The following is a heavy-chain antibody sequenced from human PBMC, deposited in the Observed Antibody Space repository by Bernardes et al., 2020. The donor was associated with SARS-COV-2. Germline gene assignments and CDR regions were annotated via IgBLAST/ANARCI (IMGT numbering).Heavy chain of an antibody. D-gene: IGHD3-10*01. J-gene: IGHJ6*02. Sequence: SLILSCAASRFTVSSNYMTWVRQAPGQGLEWVSLLYSGGSTDYADSVKGRFTISRDNSKNTLFLQMNSLRAEDTAVYYCASSYYPGSGSSYGMDLWGQGTTVTVSS. CDR3: ASSYYPGSGSSYGMDL. CDR2: LYSGGST. CDR1: RFTVSSNY. V-gene: IGHV3-66*01.